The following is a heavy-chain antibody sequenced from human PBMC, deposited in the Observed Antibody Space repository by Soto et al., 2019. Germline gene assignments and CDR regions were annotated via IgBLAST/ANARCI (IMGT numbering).Heavy chain of an antibody. Sequence: QVQLVQSGAEVKKPGSSVKVSCKASGGTFSSLAISWVRQAPGQGLEWVAVVSSEGGTQFYADSVKGRFTISRDNSKNSLYLQMSSLTIEDAAIYYCARETYYSGHVIGNLDLWGRGTLVTVSS. CDR2: VSSEGGTQ. CDR3: ARETYYSGHVIGNLDL. CDR1: GGTFSSLA. V-gene: IGHV1-69*06. D-gene: IGHD5-12*01. J-gene: IGHJ2*01.